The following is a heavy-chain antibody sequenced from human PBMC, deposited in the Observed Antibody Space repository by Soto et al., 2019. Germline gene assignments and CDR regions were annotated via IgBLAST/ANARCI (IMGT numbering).Heavy chain of an antibody. CDR1: GFTFSSYS. J-gene: IGHJ4*02. D-gene: IGHD4-17*01. CDR2: ISSSSSTI. V-gene: IGHV3-48*02. Sequence: EVQLVESGGGLVQPGGSLRLSCAASGFTFSSYSMNWVRQAPGKGLEWVSYISSSSSTIYYADSVKGRFTISRDNAKNSLYLQMNSLRDEDTAVYYCATILRTRPYGDYVSRGSGDYWGQGTLVTVSS. CDR3: ATILRTRPYGDYVSRGSGDY.